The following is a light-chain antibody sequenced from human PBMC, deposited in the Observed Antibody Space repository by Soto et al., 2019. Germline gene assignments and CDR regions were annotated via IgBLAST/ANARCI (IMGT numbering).Light chain of an antibody. CDR3: HQRSNWLYT. Sequence: EVVLTQSPVTLSLSPGERATLSCRASQSVSSYLAWYQQKPGQAPRLLIYDASNRATGIPARFSGSGSGTDFTLTISSLQPEDFAVYYCHQRSNWLYTFGQGTKLEIK. CDR2: DAS. CDR1: QSVSSY. J-gene: IGKJ2*01. V-gene: IGKV3-11*01.